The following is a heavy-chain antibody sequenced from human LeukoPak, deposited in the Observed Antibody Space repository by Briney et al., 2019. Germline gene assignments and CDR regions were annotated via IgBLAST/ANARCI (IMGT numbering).Heavy chain of an antibody. D-gene: IGHD1-1*01. Sequence: PSETLSLTCTVSGGSISSYYRSWIRHPPGKGLEWIGYIYYSGSTNYNPSLKSRVTISVDKSKNQYSLKLSSVTAADTAVYYCARATTGTTNWFDPWGQGTLVTVSS. V-gene: IGHV4-59*01. CDR3: ARATTGTTNWFDP. CDR2: IYYSGST. CDR1: GGSISSYY. J-gene: IGHJ5*02.